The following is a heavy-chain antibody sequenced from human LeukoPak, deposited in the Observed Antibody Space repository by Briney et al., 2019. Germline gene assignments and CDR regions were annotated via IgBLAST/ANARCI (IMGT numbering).Heavy chain of an antibody. V-gene: IGHV3-30*02. CDR3: AKGGGYEAQYYYYYLDV. CDR2: IRYDGSNK. D-gene: IGHD5-12*01. CDR1: EFTFSSYG. J-gene: IGHJ6*03. Sequence: GGTLRLSCAASEFTFSSYGMYWVRQAPGKGLEWVALIRYDGSNKYYADSVKGRFTVSRDNSKNTLYLQMKSLRAEDTAVYYCAKGGGYEAQYYYYYLDVWGKGTTVTISS.